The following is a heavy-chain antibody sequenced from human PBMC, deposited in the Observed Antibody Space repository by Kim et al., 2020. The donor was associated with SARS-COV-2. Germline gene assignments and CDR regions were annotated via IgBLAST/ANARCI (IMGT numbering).Heavy chain of an antibody. CDR3: VRSSFLRFNQGADGNWF. J-gene: IGHJ5*01. D-gene: IGHD3-3*01. CDR2: ISSSGTTT. CDR1: GFTFSAYG. Sequence: GGSLRLSCVASGFTFSAYGMNWVRQTPGKGLEWVSGISSSGTTTYLADSVRGRLSIFRDNSKNTLFLQMNSLRVEDTAIYYCVRSSFLRFNQGADGNWF. V-gene: IGHV3-23*01.